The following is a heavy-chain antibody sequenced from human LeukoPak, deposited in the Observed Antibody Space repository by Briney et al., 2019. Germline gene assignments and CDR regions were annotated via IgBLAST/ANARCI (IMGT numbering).Heavy chain of an antibody. Sequence: PSETLSLTCTVSGGSISNGSYYWSWIRQPAGKGLEWIGRIYTSGSTDYNPSLKSRVTISIDTSKNQFSLKLTSVTAADTAVYYCASGLAVAADAFDIWGQGTMVTVSS. CDR3: ASGLAVAADAFDI. J-gene: IGHJ3*02. D-gene: IGHD6-19*01. V-gene: IGHV4-61*02. CDR2: IYTSGST. CDR1: GGSISNGSYY.